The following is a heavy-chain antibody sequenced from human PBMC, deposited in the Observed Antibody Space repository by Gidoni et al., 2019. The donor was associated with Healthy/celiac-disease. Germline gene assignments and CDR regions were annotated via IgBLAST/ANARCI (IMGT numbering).Heavy chain of an antibody. CDR1: GFTFSSYW. D-gene: IGHD5-12*01. CDR2: INSDGSST. J-gene: IGHJ2*01. CDR3: ARLGYDPLGYFDL. V-gene: IGHV3-74*01. Sequence: EVQLVESGGGLVQPGGSLRLSCAASGFTFSSYWMHWVRQAPGKGLGWVSRINSDGSSTSYADSVKGRFTISRDNAKNTLYLQMNSLRAEDTAVYYCARLGYDPLGYFDLWGRGTLVTVSS.